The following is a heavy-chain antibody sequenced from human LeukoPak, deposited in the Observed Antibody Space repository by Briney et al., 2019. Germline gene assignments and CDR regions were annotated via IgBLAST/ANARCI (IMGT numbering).Heavy chain of an antibody. V-gene: IGHV3-30*04. CDR1: GFTFSSYA. J-gene: IGHJ4*02. CDR2: ISYDGSNK. D-gene: IGHD2-15*01. CDR3: ARDRGVVVAATEFDY. Sequence: GGSLRLSCAASGFTFSSYAMHWVRQAPGKGLEWVAVISYDGSNKYYADSVKGRFTISRDNSKNTLYLQMNSLRAEDTAVYYCARDRGVVVAATEFDYWGQGTPVTVSS.